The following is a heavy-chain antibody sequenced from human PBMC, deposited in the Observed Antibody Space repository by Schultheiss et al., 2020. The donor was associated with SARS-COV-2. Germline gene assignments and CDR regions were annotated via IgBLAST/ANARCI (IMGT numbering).Heavy chain of an antibody. CDR1: GFTFDDYA. V-gene: IGHV3-9*01. CDR2: ISWNSGSI. D-gene: IGHD3-22*01. Sequence: SLKISCAASGFTFDDYAMHWVRQAPGKGLEWVSGISWNSGSIGYADSVKGRFTISRDNAKNSLYLQMNSLRAEDTALYYCAKDIRYDSSGYYDYWGQGTLVTVSS. J-gene: IGHJ4*02. CDR3: AKDIRYDSSGYYDY.